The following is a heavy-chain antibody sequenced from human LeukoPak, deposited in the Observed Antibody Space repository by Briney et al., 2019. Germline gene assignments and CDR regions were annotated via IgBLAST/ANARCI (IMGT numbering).Heavy chain of an antibody. CDR3: ARGTFSGSYRSHFDY. CDR2: IIPIFGTA. CDR1: VGTFSSYA. V-gene: IGHV1-69*01. D-gene: IGHD3-16*02. Sequence: GASVKVSFKASVGTFSSYAISWVGQAPGQGLEWMGGIIPIFGTAHYAQKFQGGVTITADESTSTAYLEMSSLRSEDTAVYYCARGTFSGSYRSHFDYWGQGTLVTVSS. J-gene: IGHJ4*02.